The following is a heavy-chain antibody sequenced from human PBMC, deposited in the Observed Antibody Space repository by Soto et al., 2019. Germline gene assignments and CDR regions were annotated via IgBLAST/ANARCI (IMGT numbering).Heavy chain of an antibody. Sequence: QVQLVESVGGVVQPGRSLRLSCAASGFTFSHYAMHWVRQAPGKGLEWVALMSYDGSNEYYADSVKGRFTISRDNSKNTLYLQMNSLRAEDTAVYYCAKDGSHNFDYWGQGTLVTVSS. J-gene: IGHJ4*02. D-gene: IGHD1-26*01. CDR2: MSYDGSNE. CDR3: AKDGSHNFDY. CDR1: GFTFSHYA. V-gene: IGHV3-30*18.